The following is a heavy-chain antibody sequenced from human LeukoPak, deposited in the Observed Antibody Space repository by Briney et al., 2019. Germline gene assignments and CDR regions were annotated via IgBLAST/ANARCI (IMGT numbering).Heavy chain of an antibody. CDR1: GYTFTSYD. Sequence: ASVKVSCKASGYTFTSYDINWVRQATGQGLEWMGWMNPNSGKTGYAQKFQGRVTITRNTSISTAYMELSSLRSEDTAVYYCARVTAAAGDWYYYYMDVWGKGTTVTVSS. V-gene: IGHV1-8*03. D-gene: IGHD6-13*01. J-gene: IGHJ6*03. CDR3: ARVTAAAGDWYYYYMDV. CDR2: MNPNSGKT.